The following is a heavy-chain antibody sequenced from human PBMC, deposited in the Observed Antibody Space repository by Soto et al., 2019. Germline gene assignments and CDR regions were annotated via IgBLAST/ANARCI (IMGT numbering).Heavy chain of an antibody. V-gene: IGHV3-15*02. D-gene: IGHD2-2*01. J-gene: IGHJ4*02. CDR2: IKSWTDGGRV. Sequence: EVPLVESGGALVKPGESLTLSCAASGFTFNSAWMTWVRQAPGKGLEWVGRIKSWTDGGRVDTAAPVKGRFTISRDDSKNTFYLQITSLKSEDTALYYCTTWRRDKSCTSVSCYGDGAYWGQATLVTVSS. CDR1: GFTFNSAW. CDR3: TTWRRDKSCTSVSCYGDGAY.